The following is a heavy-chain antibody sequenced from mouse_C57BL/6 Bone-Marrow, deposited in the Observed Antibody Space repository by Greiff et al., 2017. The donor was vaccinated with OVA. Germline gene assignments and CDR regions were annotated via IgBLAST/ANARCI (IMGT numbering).Heavy chain of an antibody. CDR3: ARLWLLPHYYAMDY. J-gene: IGHJ4*01. CDR2: IYPRDGST. V-gene: IGHV1-85*01. CDR1: GYTFTSYD. Sequence: QVQLKESGPELVKPGASVKLPCKASGYTFTSYDINWVKQRPGQGLEWIGWIYPRDGSTKYNEKFKGKATLTVDTSSSTAYMELHSLTSEDSAVYFCARLWLLPHYYAMDYWGQGTSVTVSS. D-gene: IGHD2-3*01.